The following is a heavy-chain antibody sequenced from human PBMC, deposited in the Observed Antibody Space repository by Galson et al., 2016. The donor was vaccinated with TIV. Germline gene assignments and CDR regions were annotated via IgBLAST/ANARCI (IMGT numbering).Heavy chain of an antibody. CDR3: AKEENSGYYPNDAFDF. CDR2: IAYDGSHK. D-gene: IGHD3-3*01. V-gene: IGHV3-30*18. CDR1: GFTFSSYN. J-gene: IGHJ3*01. Sequence: SLRLSCAASGFTFSSYNMHWVRQAPGKGLEWVAVIAYDGSHKHYAGSVKGRFTVSRDNSKTTLDLQMNSLGAEDTALYYCAKEENSGYYPNDAFDFWGQGTMVTAS.